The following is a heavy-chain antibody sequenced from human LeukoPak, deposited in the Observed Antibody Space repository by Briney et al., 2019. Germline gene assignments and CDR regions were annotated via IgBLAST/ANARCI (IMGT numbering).Heavy chain of an antibody. V-gene: IGHV1-69*06. CDR3: ARGSSGWSSDAFDI. CDR2: IIPIFGTA. Sequence: GASVKVSCKASGGTFSSYAISWVRQAPGQGLEWMGGIIPIFGTANYAQKFQGRVTITADKSTSTAYMELSSLRSEDTAVYYCARGSSGWSSDAFDIWGQGTMVTVSS. CDR1: GGTFSSYA. D-gene: IGHD6-19*01. J-gene: IGHJ3*02.